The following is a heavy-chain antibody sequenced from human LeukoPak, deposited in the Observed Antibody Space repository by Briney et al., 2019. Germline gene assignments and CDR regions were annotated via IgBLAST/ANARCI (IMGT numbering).Heavy chain of an antibody. CDR3: AKDQGSGPFDY. J-gene: IGHJ4*02. Sequence: GGSLRLSSAASGFTFSSYGMHWVRQAPGKGLEWVAVISYDGSNKYYADSVKGRFTISRDNSKNTLYLQMNSLRAEDTAVYYCAKDQGSGPFDYWGQGTLVTVSS. CDR1: GFTFSSYG. D-gene: IGHD2-15*01. V-gene: IGHV3-30*18. CDR2: ISYDGSNK.